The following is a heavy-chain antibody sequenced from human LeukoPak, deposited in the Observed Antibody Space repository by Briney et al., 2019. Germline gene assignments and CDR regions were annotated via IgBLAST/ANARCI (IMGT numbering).Heavy chain of an antibody. V-gene: IGHV3-21*01. Sequence: GGSLRLSCAASGFTFSSYSMNWVRQAPGKGLEWVSSISSSSSYIYYADSVKGRFTISRDNAKNSLYLQMNSLRAEYTAVYYCARDSSNDRAFEIWGQGTMVTVSS. CDR3: ARDSSNDRAFEI. D-gene: IGHD4-11*01. J-gene: IGHJ3*02. CDR2: ISSSSSYI. CDR1: GFTFSSYS.